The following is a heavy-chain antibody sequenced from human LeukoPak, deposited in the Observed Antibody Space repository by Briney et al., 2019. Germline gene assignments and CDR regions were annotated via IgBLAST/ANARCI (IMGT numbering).Heavy chain of an antibody. V-gene: IGHV1-3*01. CDR3: ARDRTVAGPDY. CDR1: GYTFISYA. J-gene: IGHJ4*02. Sequence: ASVKVSCKASGYTFISYAMHWVRQAPGQRLEWMGWINAGNGNTKYSQKFQGRVTITRDTSASTAYMELSSLRSEDTAVYYCARDRTVAGPDYWGQGTLVTVSS. CDR2: INAGNGNT. D-gene: IGHD6-19*01.